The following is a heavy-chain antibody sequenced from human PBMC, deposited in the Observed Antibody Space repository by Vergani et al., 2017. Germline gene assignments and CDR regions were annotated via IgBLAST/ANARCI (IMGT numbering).Heavy chain of an antibody. Sequence: QVQLQESGPGVVKPSQTLSLTCAVSGGSISSGDHCWTWIRQRPGKGLEWIGYIFYSGTTYDNPSLRSRLTISVDTSQNQFSLKLRSVTAAGTAVYYCARVGTQVPATSPFYYMDFWGKGTTVVVSS. D-gene: IGHD6-25*01. J-gene: IGHJ6*03. V-gene: IGHV4-31*11. CDR1: GGSISSGDHC. CDR2: IFYSGTT. CDR3: ARVGTQVPATSPFYYMDF.